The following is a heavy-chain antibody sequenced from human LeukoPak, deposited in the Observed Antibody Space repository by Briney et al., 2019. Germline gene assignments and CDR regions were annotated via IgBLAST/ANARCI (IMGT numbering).Heavy chain of an antibody. V-gene: IGHV4-38-2*02. CDR1: GYSISSTYY. CDR3: ARDRSVGVLPAPPFDF. Sequence: SETLSLTCTVSGYSISSTYYWGWVRQPPGKGLEWVGSVFHSGNTYYNPSLKSRLTISADTSKNQFSLTLTSVTAADTAVYYCARDRSVGVLPAPPFDFWGQGTLVTVSS. J-gene: IGHJ4*02. D-gene: IGHD6-6*01. CDR2: VFHSGNT.